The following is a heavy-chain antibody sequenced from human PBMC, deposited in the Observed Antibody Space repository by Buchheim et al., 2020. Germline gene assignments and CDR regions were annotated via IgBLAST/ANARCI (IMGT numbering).Heavy chain of an antibody. CDR3: TNSYYYESSGYGGSNY. D-gene: IGHD3-22*01. J-gene: IGHJ4*02. CDR2: ISYDGDNK. CDR1: GFTFSSYG. Sequence: QEQLVESGGGVVQPGRSLRLSCAASGFTFSSYGMHWVRQVPGKGLEWVAVISYDGDNKYYADSVKGRFTISRDNSKKTLYLQMNSLRAEGTAVYYCTNSYYYESSGYGGSNYWGQGTL. V-gene: IGHV3-30*18.